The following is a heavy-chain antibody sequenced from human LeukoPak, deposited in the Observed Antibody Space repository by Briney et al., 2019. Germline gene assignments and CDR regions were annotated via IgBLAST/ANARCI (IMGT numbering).Heavy chain of an antibody. V-gene: IGHV1-58*01. Sequence: GTSVKVSCKASGFTFTSSAVQWVRQARGQRLEWIGWIVVGSGNTNYAQKFQERVTITRDMSTSTAYMELSSLRSEDTAVYYCAARSGSTWYAFDIWGQGTMVTVSS. J-gene: IGHJ3*02. D-gene: IGHD6-13*01. CDR3: AARSGSTWYAFDI. CDR1: GFTFTSSA. CDR2: IVVGSGNT.